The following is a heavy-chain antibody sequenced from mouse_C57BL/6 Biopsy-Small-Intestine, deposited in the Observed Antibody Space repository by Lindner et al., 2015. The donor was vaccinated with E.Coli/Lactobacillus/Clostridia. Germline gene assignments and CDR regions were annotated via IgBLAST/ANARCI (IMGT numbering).Heavy chain of an antibody. V-gene: IGHV14-2*01. CDR3: AGYDGYYAFAY. J-gene: IGHJ3*01. CDR2: IDPEDGET. CDR1: GFNIKDYY. Sequence: VQLQESGAELVKPGASVKLSCTASGFNIKDYYMHWVKQRTEQGLEWIGRIDPEDGETKYAPNFQGKATITADTSSNTAQLQLSSLTSEDTAVYYCAGYDGYYAFAYWGQGTLVTVSA. D-gene: IGHD2-3*01.